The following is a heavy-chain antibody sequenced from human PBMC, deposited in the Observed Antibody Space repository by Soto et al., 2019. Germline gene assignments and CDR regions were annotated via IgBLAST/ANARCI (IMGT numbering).Heavy chain of an antibody. D-gene: IGHD2-8*01. CDR3: ARTKDRVIVDY. Sequence: GGSLRLSCAASGFTVSSNYMSWVRQAPGKGLEWVSVIYSGSSTYYADSVKGRFTIYRDNSKNTLYLQMNSLRAEDTAVYYCARTKDRVIVDYWGQGTLVTVSS. V-gene: IGHV3-66*01. CDR2: IYSGSST. CDR1: GFTVSSNY. J-gene: IGHJ4*02.